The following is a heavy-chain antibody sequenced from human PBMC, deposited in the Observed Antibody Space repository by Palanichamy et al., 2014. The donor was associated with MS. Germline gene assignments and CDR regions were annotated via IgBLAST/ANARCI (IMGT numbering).Heavy chain of an antibody. V-gene: IGHV4-39*01. J-gene: IGHJ4*02. Sequence: QLQLKESGPGLVKPSETLSLTCSVSGGSVRSASHWWGWVRQSPGKGLEWIGSVYYLGNTEHNPSLQGRLTVSLDKSQNQVSLRVASVTAADTAIYYCARRWSGTYPFNFWGQGILVTVSS. CDR1: GGSVRSASHW. D-gene: IGHD1-26*01. CDR2: VYYLGNT. CDR3: ARRWSGTYPFNF.